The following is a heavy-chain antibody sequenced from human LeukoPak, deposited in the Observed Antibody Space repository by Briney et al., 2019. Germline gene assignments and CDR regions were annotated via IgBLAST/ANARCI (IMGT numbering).Heavy chain of an antibody. CDR2: INPNSGVT. V-gene: IGHV1-2*02. Sequence: ASVKVSCKASGYIFTDYYMYWVRQAPGQGLEWMGWINPNSGVTNYAQKFQGRVTMTRDTSISTAYMELSRLRSDDTAVYYCARAHSVYDYVWGSYRPLDYWGQGTLVTVSS. CDR1: GYIFTDYY. J-gene: IGHJ4*02. CDR3: ARAHSVYDYVWGSYRPLDY. D-gene: IGHD3-16*02.